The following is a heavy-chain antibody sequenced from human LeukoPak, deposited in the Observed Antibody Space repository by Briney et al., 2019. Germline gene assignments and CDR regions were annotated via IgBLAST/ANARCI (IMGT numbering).Heavy chain of an antibody. Sequence: ASVKVSCKASGYTFTSYGMHWVRQAPGQRLEWMGWINAGNGNTKYSQKFQGRVTITRGTSASTAYMELSSLRSEDTAVYYCARTTRGGGIRYPAYGMDVWGKGTTVTVSS. CDR2: INAGNGNT. J-gene: IGHJ6*04. CDR1: GYTFTSYG. CDR3: ARTTRGGGIRYPAYGMDV. V-gene: IGHV1-3*01. D-gene: IGHD2-15*01.